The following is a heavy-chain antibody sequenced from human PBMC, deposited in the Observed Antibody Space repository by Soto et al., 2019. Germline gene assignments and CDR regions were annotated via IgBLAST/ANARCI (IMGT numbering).Heavy chain of an antibody. J-gene: IGHJ6*02. Sequence: QVQLQESGPGLVKPSQTLSLTCTVSGGSISSGGYYWSWIRQHPGKGLEWIGYIYYSGSTYYNPSLKIRVTISVDTSKNQFSLKLSSVTAADTAVYYCARDKDSSSWGHGMDVWGQGTTVTVSS. CDR3: ARDKDSSSWGHGMDV. V-gene: IGHV4-31*03. D-gene: IGHD6-13*01. CDR1: GGSISSGGYY. CDR2: IYYSGST.